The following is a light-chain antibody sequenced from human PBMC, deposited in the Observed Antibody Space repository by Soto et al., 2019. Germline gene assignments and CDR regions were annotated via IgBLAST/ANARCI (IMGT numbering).Light chain of an antibody. J-gene: IGKJ1*01. CDR1: QSVRTN. V-gene: IGKV3-15*01. CDR2: GAS. CDR3: QQYNDNWST. Sequence: EIVMTQYPDTLSVSPGETVTLSCRASQSVRTNLAWYQHKPGQSPRLLIYGASNRATGFPARFSGSGSGTEFSLTISSLQSEDFAVYFCQQYNDNWSTFGQGTKVEIK.